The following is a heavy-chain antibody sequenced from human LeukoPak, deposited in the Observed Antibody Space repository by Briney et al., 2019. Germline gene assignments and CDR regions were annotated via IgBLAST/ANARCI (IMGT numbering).Heavy chain of an antibody. D-gene: IGHD3-22*01. J-gene: IGHJ4*02. Sequence: GGSLRLSCAASGFTVSSNYMSWVRQAPGKGLEWVSVIYSGGSTYYADSVKGRFTISRDNSKNTLYLQMNSLRAEDTAVYYCARERRCYYDSSGYHRQYYFDYWGQGTLVTVSS. V-gene: IGHV3-53*01. CDR3: ARERRCYYDSSGYHRQYYFDY. CDR1: GFTVSSNY. CDR2: IYSGGST.